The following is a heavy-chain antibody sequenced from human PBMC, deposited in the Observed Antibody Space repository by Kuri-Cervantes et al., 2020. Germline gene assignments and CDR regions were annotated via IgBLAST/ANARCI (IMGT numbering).Heavy chain of an antibody. D-gene: IGHD3-22*01. CDR3: ARLRGLDSWFDP. CDR1: GYSFTSYW. V-gene: IGHV5-51*01. CDR2: IYPGDPDS. Sequence: KVSCKCSGYSFTSYWIGWVRQMPGKGLEWMGIIYPGDPDSRYSPSFQGQVTISADKSISTAYLQWSSLKASDTAMSYCARLRGLDSWFDPWGQGTLVTVSS. J-gene: IGHJ5*02.